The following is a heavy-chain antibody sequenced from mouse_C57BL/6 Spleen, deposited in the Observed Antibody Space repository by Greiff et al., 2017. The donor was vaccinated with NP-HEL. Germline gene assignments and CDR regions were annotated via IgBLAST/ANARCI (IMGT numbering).Heavy chain of an antibody. J-gene: IGHJ3*01. CDR3: APYDSPWFAY. CDR2: IYPGDGDT. V-gene: IGHV1-82*01. Sequence: VQLQQSGPELVKPGASVKISCKASGYAFSSSWMNWVKQRPGKGLEWIGRIYPGDGDTNYNGKFKGKATLTADKSSSTAYMQLSSLTSEDSAVYYCAPYDSPWFAYWGQGTLVTVAA. D-gene: IGHD2-4*01. CDR1: GYAFSSSW.